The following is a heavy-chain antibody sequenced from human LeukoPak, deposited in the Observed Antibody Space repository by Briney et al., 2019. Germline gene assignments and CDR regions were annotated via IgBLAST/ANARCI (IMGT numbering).Heavy chain of an antibody. CDR1: GSAFSSYG. CDR3: ARGDDGSWYYYYGMDV. D-gene: IGHD6-13*01. Sequence: GGSLRLSCAASGSAFSSYGMHWVRQAPGKGLEWVAVIWYDGSNKYYADSVKGRFTISRDNFKNTLYLQMNSLRAEDTAVYYCARGDDGSWYYYYGMDVWGQGTTVTVSS. V-gene: IGHV3-33*01. J-gene: IGHJ6*02. CDR2: IWYDGSNK.